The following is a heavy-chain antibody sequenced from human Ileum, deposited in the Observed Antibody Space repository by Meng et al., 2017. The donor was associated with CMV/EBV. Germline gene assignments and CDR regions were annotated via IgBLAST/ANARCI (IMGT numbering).Heavy chain of an antibody. J-gene: IGHJ5*02. D-gene: IGHD3-10*01. CDR3: ARRVREVRERSWENWLTP. V-gene: IGHV4-4*07. CDR2: ICGTGTI. Sequence: VQLPEAGPGLVGPSETPSLICLVSGGSISSCCWNWYRQSGVKPLEGIGRICGTGTIQYNPSFKSRLTLSLDTSKSQFSLRLTSVTAADTAVYFCARRVREVRERSWENWLTPWGQGILVTVSS. CDR1: GGSISSCC.